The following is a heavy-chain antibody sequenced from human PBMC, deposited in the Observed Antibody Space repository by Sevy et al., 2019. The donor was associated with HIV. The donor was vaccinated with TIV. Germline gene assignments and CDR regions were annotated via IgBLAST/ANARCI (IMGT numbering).Heavy chain of an antibody. CDR1: GFTFSSYW. Sequence: GGSLRLSCAASGFTFSSYWMSWVRQAPGKGLEWVANINENSSKKNYVDSVRGRFTISRDNAKNSVYLEMKSQRGEGTAVHYCARRGFHEYWGQGTLVTVSS. D-gene: IGHD3-22*01. J-gene: IGHJ4*02. CDR2: INENSSKK. CDR3: ARRGFHEY. V-gene: IGHV3-7*01.